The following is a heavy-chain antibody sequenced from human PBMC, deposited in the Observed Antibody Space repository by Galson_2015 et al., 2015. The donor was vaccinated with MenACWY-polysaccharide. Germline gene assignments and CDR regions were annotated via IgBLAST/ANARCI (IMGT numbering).Heavy chain of an antibody. D-gene: IGHD2-15*01. Sequence: SVKVSCNASGYIFTNYGINWVRQAPGQGLEWMGWIGPSNGNTKYAQNFQGRVSMTTDTSTSTAYMEVESLRSDDTAIYFCVRAAATLGGSRYFPYWGQGTLVTVSS. CDR2: IGPSNGNT. V-gene: IGHV1-18*01. CDR1: GYIFTNYG. CDR3: VRAAATLGGSRYFPY. J-gene: IGHJ1*01.